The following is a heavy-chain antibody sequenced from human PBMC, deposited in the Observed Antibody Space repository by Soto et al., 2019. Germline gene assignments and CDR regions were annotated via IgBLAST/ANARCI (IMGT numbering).Heavy chain of an antibody. D-gene: IGHD6-19*01. Sequence: GASVKVSCKASGYTFTDFYVHWVRQAPGQGLEWMGWINPYSGGTKYAQKFQDWVTMTRDTSISTAYMELSRLTSDDTAVYYCARELSGWPDYWGQGSLVTVSS. CDR2: INPYSGGT. CDR1: GYTFTDFY. CDR3: ARELSGWPDY. J-gene: IGHJ4*02. V-gene: IGHV1-2*04.